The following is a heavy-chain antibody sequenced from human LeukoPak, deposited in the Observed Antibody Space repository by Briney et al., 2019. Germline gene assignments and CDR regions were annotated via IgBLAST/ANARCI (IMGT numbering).Heavy chain of an antibody. CDR1: VGSIRRGAYC. D-gene: IGHD2-2*01. V-gene: IGHV4-31*03. Sequence: PQTPSLTSTLPVGSIRRGAYCWSWIRQHQGEGLGWIGFIYYSGATYYNASLKSRVTISVDTSKNQFSLKLSSVTAADTAVYYCARVIEERLSIVVVPAAANWFDPWGQGTLVTVSS. CDR3: ARVIEERLSIVVVPAAANWFDP. CDR2: IYYSGAT. J-gene: IGHJ5*02.